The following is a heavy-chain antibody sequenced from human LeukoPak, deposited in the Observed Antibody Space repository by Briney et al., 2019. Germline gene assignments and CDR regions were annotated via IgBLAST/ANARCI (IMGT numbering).Heavy chain of an antibody. J-gene: IGHJ4*02. Sequence: GGSLRLSCTASGFTFSSYAMSWVRQAPGKGLEWVSYISSSSDSKYYADSVKGRFTISRDNAKTSMYLQMNSLRAEDTAVYYCARDTAPLPSWDYESGFDYWGQGTLVTVSS. V-gene: IGHV3-21*05. CDR1: GFTFSSYA. CDR3: ARDTAPLPSWDYESGFDY. D-gene: IGHD1-7*01. CDR2: ISSSSDSK.